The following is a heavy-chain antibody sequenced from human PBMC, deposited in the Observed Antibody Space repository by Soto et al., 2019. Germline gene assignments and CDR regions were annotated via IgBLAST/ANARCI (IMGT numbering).Heavy chain of an antibody. CDR3: ARFFNDILTGYLDY. CDR1: GGSISSGGYY. J-gene: IGHJ4*02. CDR2: IYYSGST. Sequence: QVQLQESGPGLVKPSQTLSLTCTVSGGSISSGGYYWSWIRQHPGKGLEWIGYIYYSGSTYYNPSLNRRVTXXVXTXXNQVSLKLSSVTAADTAVYYCARFFNDILTGYLDYWGQGTLVTVSS. D-gene: IGHD3-9*01. V-gene: IGHV4-31*03.